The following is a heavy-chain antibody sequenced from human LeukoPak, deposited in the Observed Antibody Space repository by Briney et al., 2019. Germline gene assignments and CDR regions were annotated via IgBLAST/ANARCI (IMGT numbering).Heavy chain of an antibody. CDR3: AKLGCTGTICYANY. CDR2: ISGGGDSA. D-gene: IGHD2-2*01. J-gene: IGHJ4*02. V-gene: IGHV3-23*01. Sequence: GGSLRLSCAASGFTFSNYAMSWLRQAPGKGLEWVSVISGGGDSADYADSMKGRFTISRDNSKNTLYLQMYSLRAEDTALYYCAKLGCTGTICYANYWGQGTLVTVSS. CDR1: GFTFSNYA.